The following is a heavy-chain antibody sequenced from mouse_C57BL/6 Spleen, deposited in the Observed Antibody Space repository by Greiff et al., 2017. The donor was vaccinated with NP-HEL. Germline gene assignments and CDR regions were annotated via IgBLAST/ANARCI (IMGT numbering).Heavy chain of an antibody. D-gene: IGHD2-4*01. V-gene: IGHV1-15*01. CDR3: TREMNYDDGLYYYAMDY. J-gene: IGHJ4*01. CDR1: GYTFTDYE. Sequence: SGAELVRPGASVTLSCKASGYTFTDYEMHWVKQTPVHGLEWIGAIDPETGGTAYNQKFKGKAILTADKSSSTAYMELRSLTSEDSAVYYCTREMNYDDGLYYYAMDYWGQGTSVTVSS. CDR2: IDPETGGT.